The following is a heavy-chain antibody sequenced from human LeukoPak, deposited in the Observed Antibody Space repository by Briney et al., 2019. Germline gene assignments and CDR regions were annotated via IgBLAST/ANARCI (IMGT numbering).Heavy chain of an antibody. CDR2: IYYSGST. V-gene: IGHV4-30-4*08. CDR3: ARGSGPRYCSSTSCPTDY. CDR1: GGSISGGDYY. Sequence: PSETLSLTCTVSGGSISGGDYYWSWIRQPPGKGLEWIGYIYYSGSTYYNPSLKSRVTISVDTSKNQFSLKLSSVTAADTAVYYCARGSGPRYCSSTSCPTDYWGQGTLVTVSS. J-gene: IGHJ4*02. D-gene: IGHD2-2*01.